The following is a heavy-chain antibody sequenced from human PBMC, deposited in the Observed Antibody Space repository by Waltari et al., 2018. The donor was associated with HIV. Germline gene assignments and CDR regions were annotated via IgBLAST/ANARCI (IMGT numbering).Heavy chain of an antibody. D-gene: IGHD4-4*01. Sequence: EVQLVESGGGLVQPGGSLRLSCAASGFTFSSYWMHWVRQDPGKGLVWVSRINSDGSSTTYADSVKGRFTISRDNAKNTLYLQMNSLRDEDTAVYYCATFPINDHSNKRLGYWGQGTLVTVSS. V-gene: IGHV3-74*01. CDR3: ATFPINDHSNKRLGY. CDR1: GFTFSSYW. J-gene: IGHJ4*02. CDR2: INSDGSST.